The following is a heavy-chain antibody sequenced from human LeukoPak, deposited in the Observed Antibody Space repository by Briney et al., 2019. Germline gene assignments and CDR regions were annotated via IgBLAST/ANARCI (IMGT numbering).Heavy chain of an antibody. J-gene: IGHJ6*02. CDR2: INHSGST. V-gene: IGHV4-34*01. CDR1: GGSFSGYY. Sequence: SETLSLACAVYGGSFSGYYWSWIRQPPGKGLEWIGEINHSGSTNYNPSLKSRVTISVDTSKNQFSLKLSSVTAADTAVYYCARWIRGVYYYYGMDVWGQGTTVTVSS. CDR3: ARWIRGVYYYYGMDV. D-gene: IGHD3-10*01.